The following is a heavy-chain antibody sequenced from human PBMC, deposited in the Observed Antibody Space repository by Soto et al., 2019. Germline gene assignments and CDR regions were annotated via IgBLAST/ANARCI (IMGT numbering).Heavy chain of an antibody. D-gene: IGHD1-26*01. CDR3: ARVLGSGSYPDPYYYFDY. CDR2: IIPIFGTA. J-gene: IGHJ4*02. Sequence: ASSVKVSCKASGGTFSSYAMSWVRQAPGRGREWMVGIIPIFGTANYAQKFQGRVTITADESTSTAYMELSSLRSEDTAVYYCARVLGSGSYPDPYYYFDYGRQGTLITVSS. CDR1: GGTFSSYA. V-gene: IGHV1-69*13.